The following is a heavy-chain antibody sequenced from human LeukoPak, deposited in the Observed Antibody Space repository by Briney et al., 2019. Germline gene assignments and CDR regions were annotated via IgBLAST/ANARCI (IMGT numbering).Heavy chain of an antibody. CDR3: ARSRNSSGYYYYYYMEV. CDR1: GGTFSSYA. CDR2: IIPIFGTA. D-gene: IGHD3-22*01. V-gene: IGHV1-69*13. J-gene: IGHJ6*03. Sequence: GASVKVSCKASGGTFSSYAIIWVRQAPGQGLEWMGGIIPIFGTANYAQKFQGRVTITADESTSTAYMELSSLRSEDTAVYYCARSRNSSGYYYYYYMEVWGKGTTVTVSS.